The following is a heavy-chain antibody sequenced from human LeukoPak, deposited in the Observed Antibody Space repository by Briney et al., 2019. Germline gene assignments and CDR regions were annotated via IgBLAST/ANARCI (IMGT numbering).Heavy chain of an antibody. V-gene: IGHV3-23*01. CDR2: ISSYDDAT. CDR3: AKKGYYDGSGYYMYYFDH. Sequence: GGSLRLSCAASGFTFSSYAMSWVRQAPGKGLEWVSTISSYDDATFYADSVKGRFTISRDNSKNTLYLHMNSLRAEDTAVYYCAKKGYYDGSGYYMYYFDHWGQGTLVTVSS. CDR1: GFTFSSYA. J-gene: IGHJ4*02. D-gene: IGHD3-22*01.